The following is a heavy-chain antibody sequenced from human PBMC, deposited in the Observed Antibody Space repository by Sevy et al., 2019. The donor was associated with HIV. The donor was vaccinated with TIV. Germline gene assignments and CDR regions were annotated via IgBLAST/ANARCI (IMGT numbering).Heavy chain of an antibody. V-gene: IGHV3-48*01. Sequence: GGSLRLSCAASGFTFSSYSMNWVRQAPGKGLEWVSYISRSSSTIYYVDSVKGRFTISRDNAKNSLYLQMNSLRAEYLVMRRPPRSTPYSSGWYGIDYWGQGTLVTVSS. CDR1: GFTFSSYS. CDR2: ISRSSSTI. D-gene: IGHD6-19*01. CDR3: PRSTPYSSGWYGIDY. J-gene: IGHJ4*02.